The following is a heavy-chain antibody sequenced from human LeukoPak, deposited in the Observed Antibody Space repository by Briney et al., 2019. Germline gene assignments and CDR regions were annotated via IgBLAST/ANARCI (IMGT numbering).Heavy chain of an antibody. CDR3: ARVMYYYDSSGYVLDP. V-gene: IGHV4-4*07. CDR2: IYTSGST. Sequence: SETLSLTCTVSGGSISSYYWSWIRQPAGKGLEWIGRIYTSGSTNYNPSLKSRVTMSVDTSKNQFSLKLSSVTAADTAVYYCARVMYYYDSSGYVLDPWGQGTLVTVSS. CDR1: GGSISSYY. D-gene: IGHD3-22*01. J-gene: IGHJ5*02.